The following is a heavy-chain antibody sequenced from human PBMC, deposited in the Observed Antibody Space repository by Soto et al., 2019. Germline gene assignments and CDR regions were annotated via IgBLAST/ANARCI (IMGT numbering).Heavy chain of an antibody. J-gene: IGHJ6*02. CDR3: ARAPGQGMALFGMDV. Sequence: EVQLVESGGGLIQPGGSLRLSCAASGFTVSSNYMSWVRQAPGKGLEWVSVIYSGGSTYYADSVKGRFTISRDNSKNTLFLQINSRRAEDRAVYYCARAPGQGMALFGMDVGGQGTTVTVSS. D-gene: IGHD3-10*01. CDR2: IYSGGST. CDR1: GFTVSSNY. V-gene: IGHV3-53*01.